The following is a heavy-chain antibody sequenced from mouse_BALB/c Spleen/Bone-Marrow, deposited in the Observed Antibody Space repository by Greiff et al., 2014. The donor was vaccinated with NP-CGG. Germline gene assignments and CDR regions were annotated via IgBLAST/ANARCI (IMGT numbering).Heavy chain of an antibody. Sequence: EVQGVESGGDLVKPGGSLKLSCAASGFTFSSYGMSWGRQTPDKRLEWVGTISSGGSNTYYPDSVKGRFTISRDNAKNTLYLQMSSLKSEDTAMYYCARPKRYDAMDYWGQGTSVTVSS. CDR3: ARPKRYDAMDY. V-gene: IGHV5-6*01. J-gene: IGHJ4*01. CDR1: GFTFSSYG. CDR2: ISSGGSNT.